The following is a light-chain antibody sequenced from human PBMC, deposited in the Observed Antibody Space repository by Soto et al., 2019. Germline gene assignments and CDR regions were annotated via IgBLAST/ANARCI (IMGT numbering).Light chain of an antibody. CDR3: LLHKSYVWT. V-gene: IGKV1-17*01. CDR2: AAS. J-gene: IGKJ1*01. CDR1: QGIRND. Sequence: DIQMTQSPSCLSASVGDRGTITCRASQGIRNDLSWYQQKPGKAPKRLIYAASSLQGGVPSRFSGSGSGTEFTLKITSLQPEDFATYSCLLHKSYVWTFGQGTRWIS.